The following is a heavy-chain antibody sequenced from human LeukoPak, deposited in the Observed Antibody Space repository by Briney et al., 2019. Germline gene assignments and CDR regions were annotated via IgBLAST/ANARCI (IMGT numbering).Heavy chain of an antibody. Sequence: PSETLSLTCAVSGGSISSSNWWSWVRQPPGKGLEWIGEIYHSGSTNYNPSLKSRVTISVDKSKNQFSLKLSSVTAADTAVYYCARALYEAAAGCFDYWGQGTLVTVSS. D-gene: IGHD6-13*01. CDR1: GGSISSSNW. CDR2: IYHSGST. CDR3: ARALYEAAAGCFDY. J-gene: IGHJ4*02. V-gene: IGHV4-4*02.